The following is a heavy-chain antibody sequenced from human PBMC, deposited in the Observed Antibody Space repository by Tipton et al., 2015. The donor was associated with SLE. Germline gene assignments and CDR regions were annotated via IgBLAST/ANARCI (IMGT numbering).Heavy chain of an antibody. CDR3: ARDTSDWPLGY. CDR1: GYTFSNYG. J-gene: IGHJ4*02. D-gene: IGHD6-19*01. CDR2: ISAYNGNT. V-gene: IGHV1-18*01. Sequence: QLVQSGPEVKKPGASVKVSCKASGYTFSNYGISWVRQAPGQGLEWMGWISAYNGNTDYAQNLQGRVTMTTDTSTSTAYMELRSLRSEDTAVYYCARDTSDWPLGYWGQGTLVTVSS.